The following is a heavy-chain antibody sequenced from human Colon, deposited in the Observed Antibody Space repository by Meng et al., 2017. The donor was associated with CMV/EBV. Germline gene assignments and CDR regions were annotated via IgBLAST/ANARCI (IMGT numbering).Heavy chain of an antibody. D-gene: IGHD3-16*02. CDR1: GFTFSKYS. Sequence: GGSLRLSCAASGFTFSKYSINWVRQAPGKGLQWVGFIRFDGSIKYYEDSVMGRFTISRDDSKNTMYLQMNRLRPEDTALYYCAKGGGSYRAEYWGQGTLVTVSS. V-gene: IGHV3-30*02. CDR3: AKGGGSYRAEY. CDR2: IRFDGSIK. J-gene: IGHJ4*02.